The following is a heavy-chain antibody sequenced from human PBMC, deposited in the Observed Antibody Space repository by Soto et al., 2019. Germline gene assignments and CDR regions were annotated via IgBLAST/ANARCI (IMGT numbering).Heavy chain of an antibody. CDR1: EFTFSNYA. V-gene: IGHV3-23*01. CDR2: ISGSGGST. J-gene: IGHJ4*02. Sequence: EVQLLESGGDLVQPGGSLRLSCAAPEFTFSNYAMGWVRQAPGKGLEWVSVISGSGGSTYYADSVKGRFTISRDNSKNTLYLQMNGLRADDTAVYYCAKAGGDCSGGSCYSGYFDYWGQGTLVTVSS. D-gene: IGHD2-15*01. CDR3: AKAGGDCSGGSCYSGYFDY.